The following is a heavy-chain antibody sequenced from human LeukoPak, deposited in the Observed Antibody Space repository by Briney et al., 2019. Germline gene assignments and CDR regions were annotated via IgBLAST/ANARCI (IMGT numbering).Heavy chain of an antibody. CDR3: ARVAPDVYYDFWSGYYSLYFDY. D-gene: IGHD3-3*01. V-gene: IGHV4-4*09. CDR2: IYTSGST. J-gene: IGHJ4*02. CDR1: GGSISSYY. Sequence: PSETLSLTCTVSGGSISSYYWSWIRQPPGKGLEWIGYIYTSGSTNYNPSLKSRVTISVDTSKNQFSLKLSSVTAADTAVYYCARVAPDVYYDFWSGYYSLYFDYWGQGTLVTVSS.